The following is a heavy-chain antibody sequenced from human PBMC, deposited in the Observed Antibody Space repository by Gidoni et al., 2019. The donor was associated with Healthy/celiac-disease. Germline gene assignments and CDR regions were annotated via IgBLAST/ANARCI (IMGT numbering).Heavy chain of an antibody. CDR3: AQSSGWFDAFDI. CDR2: ISGSGGST. CDR1: GFTFSSYA. Sequence: EVPLLESGGGLVQPGGSLSLSCAASGFTFSSYAMSWVRQAPGKGREWVSAISGSGGSTYYADSLKGRFTIARDNSKNTLYLQMNSLRAEDTAVYYCAQSSGWFDAFDIWGQGTMVTVSS. V-gene: IGHV3-23*01. J-gene: IGHJ3*02. D-gene: IGHD6-19*01.